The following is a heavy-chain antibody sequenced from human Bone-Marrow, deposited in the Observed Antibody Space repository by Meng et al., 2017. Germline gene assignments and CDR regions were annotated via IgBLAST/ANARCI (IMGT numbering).Heavy chain of an antibody. V-gene: IGHV1-8*03. CDR2: MNPNSGNT. J-gene: IGHJ6*01. CDR1: GYTFTSYD. CDR3: ARAGLEPYYDILTGYYNRYYYYYGMDV. Sequence: ASVKVSCKASGYTFTSYDINWVRQATGQGLEWMGWMNPNSGNTGYAQKFQGRVTITRNTSISTAYMELSSLRSEDTAVYYCARAGLEPYYDILTGYYNRYYYYYGMDVWGQGTTVTCYS. D-gene: IGHD3-9*01.